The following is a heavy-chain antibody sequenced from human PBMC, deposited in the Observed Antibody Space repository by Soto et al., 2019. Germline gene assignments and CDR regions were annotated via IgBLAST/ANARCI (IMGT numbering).Heavy chain of an antibody. CDR1: GFTLEDYA. V-gene: IGHV3-9*01. J-gene: IGHJ3*02. D-gene: IGHD2-21*01. CDR3: ANGGCFVYDAFDI. CDR2: ISWNSGSI. Sequence: PGGSLRSSFAASGFTLEDYAMHWVRQAPGKVLELVSGISWNSGSIGYADSVKGRFKISRDNAKNSLYLQMNSLRAEDTALYYCANGGCFVYDAFDIWGQGTMVTVS.